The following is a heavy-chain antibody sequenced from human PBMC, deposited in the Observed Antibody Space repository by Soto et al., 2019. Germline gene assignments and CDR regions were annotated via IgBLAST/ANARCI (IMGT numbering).Heavy chain of an antibody. CDR3: ARDVGGSSSF. CDR1: GLFFCGYW. CDR2: INEDGSVQ. V-gene: IGHV3-7*01. D-gene: IGHD2-15*01. J-gene: IGHJ4*02. Sequence: GGSPRLSCAASGLFFCGYWMHWVRQAPGKGLEWVAHINEDGSVQSYVDSAKGRFTISRDNPENSVYLQMNSLRGDDTAVYFCARDVGGSSSFWGQGVLVPVSS.